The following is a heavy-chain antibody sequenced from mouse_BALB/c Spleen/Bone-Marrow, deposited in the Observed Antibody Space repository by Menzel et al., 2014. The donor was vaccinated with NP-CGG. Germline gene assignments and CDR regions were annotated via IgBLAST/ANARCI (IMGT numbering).Heavy chain of an antibody. CDR2: IYPYNGGT. V-gene: IGHV1S29*02. CDR3: AIMTLYAMDY. Sequence: EVKLVESGPELVKPGASVKISCKASGYTFTDYNMHWVKQSHGKSLEWIGYIYPYNGGTGYNQKFKSKATLTVDNSSSTAYMELRSLTSEDSAVYYCAIMTLYAMDYWGQGTSVTVSS. J-gene: IGHJ4*01. CDR1: GYTFTDYN. D-gene: IGHD2-3*01.